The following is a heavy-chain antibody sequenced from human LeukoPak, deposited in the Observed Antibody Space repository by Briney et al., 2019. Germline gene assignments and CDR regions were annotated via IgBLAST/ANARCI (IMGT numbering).Heavy chain of an antibody. Sequence: PGRSLRLSCAASGFTFSSYPMHGVRQAPGKGLEWVAVISYNGDTKFYADSVRGRFTISRDNSKNTLSLQMDSLRTEDTAVYYCARDPLRGAPDYFDYWGQGTLVTVSS. V-gene: IGHV3-30-3*01. CDR3: ARDPLRGAPDYFDY. CDR2: ISYNGDTK. D-gene: IGHD1-14*01. CDR1: GFTFSSYP. J-gene: IGHJ4*02.